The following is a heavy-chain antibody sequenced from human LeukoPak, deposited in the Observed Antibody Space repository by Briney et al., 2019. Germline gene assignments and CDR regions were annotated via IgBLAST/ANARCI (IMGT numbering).Heavy chain of an antibody. Sequence: PSETLSLTSAVSGDSISSGGYSWSWIRQTPGKGLEWIAYIHDSGSTYNNPSLKTRLSISIDTSKNQFSLKLHSVTAADTAVYYCARVVAAACNNWFDPWGQGTLVTVSS. D-gene: IGHD6-13*01. V-gene: IGHV4-30-4*07. CDR3: ARVVAAACNNWFDP. J-gene: IGHJ5*02. CDR2: IHDSGST. CDR1: GDSISSGGYS.